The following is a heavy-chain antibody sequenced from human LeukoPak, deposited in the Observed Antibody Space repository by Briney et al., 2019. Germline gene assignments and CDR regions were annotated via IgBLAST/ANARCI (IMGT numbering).Heavy chain of an antibody. V-gene: IGHV4-34*01. CDR3: ARGKGQVTMVRGVIRWFDP. D-gene: IGHD3-10*01. CDR2: INHSGST. J-gene: IGHJ5*02. Sequence: SETLSLTCAVYGGSVSGYYWSWIRQSPGKGLEWIGEINHSGSTNYNPSLKSRVTISVDTSKNQFSLKLSSVTAADTAVYYCARGKGQVTMVRGVIRWFDPWGQGTLVTVSS. CDR1: GGSVSGYY.